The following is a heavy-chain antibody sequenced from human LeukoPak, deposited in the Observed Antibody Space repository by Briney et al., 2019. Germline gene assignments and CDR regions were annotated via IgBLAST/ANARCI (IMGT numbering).Heavy chain of an antibody. J-gene: IGHJ4*02. CDR2: IYAGDSST. D-gene: IGHD3-16*01. CDR1: GVTFTTYS. Sequence: HGESLKISCKGSGVTFTTYSFAWVRQMPGKGLEWMGVIYAGDSSTRYSPSFQGQVNISVDKSSSTAYLQWSSLTASGSAIYYCARPSCYDSWGQGPLVTVSS. CDR3: ARPSCYDS. V-gene: IGHV5-51*01.